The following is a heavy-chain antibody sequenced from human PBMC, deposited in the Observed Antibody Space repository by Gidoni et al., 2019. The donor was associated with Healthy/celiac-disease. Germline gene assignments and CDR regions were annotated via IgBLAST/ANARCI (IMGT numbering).Heavy chain of an antibody. V-gene: IGHV1-8*01. Sequence: QVPLVQSGAEVKTPGASVNVSCKASGYTFTSYDINWVRQATGQGLEWMGWMNPNSGNTGYAQKYQGTVTMTRNTSISTAYMELSSLRSEDTAVYYGARCRYGDYAVFRSWFDPWGQGTLVTVSS. CDR2: MNPNSGNT. CDR1: GYTFTSYD. CDR3: ARCRYGDYAVFRSWFDP. D-gene: IGHD4-17*01. J-gene: IGHJ5*02.